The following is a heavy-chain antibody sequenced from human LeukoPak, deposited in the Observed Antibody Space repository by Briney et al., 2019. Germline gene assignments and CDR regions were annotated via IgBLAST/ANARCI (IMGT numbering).Heavy chain of an antibody. D-gene: IGHD5-18*01. Sequence: KPSETLSLTCTVSGGSISSGGYYWGWIRQPPGKGLEWIGYIYYSGSTNYNPSLKSRVTISVDTSKNQLSLKLNFVTAADTAVYYCARDRGGYTYSHDYWGQGTLVTVSS. V-gene: IGHV4-61*08. CDR1: GGSISSGGYY. CDR2: IYYSGST. J-gene: IGHJ4*02. CDR3: ARDRGGYTYSHDY.